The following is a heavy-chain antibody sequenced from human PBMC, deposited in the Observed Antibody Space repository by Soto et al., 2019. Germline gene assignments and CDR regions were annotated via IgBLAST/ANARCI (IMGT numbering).Heavy chain of an antibody. V-gene: IGHV3-30*18. Sequence: QVQLVESGGGVVQPGRSLRLSCAASGFTFSSYGMHWVRQAPGKGLEWVAVISYDGSNKYYADSVKGRFTISRDNSKNTLYLQMNSLRAEDTAVYYCAKDLGAVIQYYFDYWGQGTLVTVSS. CDR1: GFTFSSYG. CDR2: ISYDGSNK. J-gene: IGHJ4*02. D-gene: IGHD1-26*01. CDR3: AKDLGAVIQYYFDY.